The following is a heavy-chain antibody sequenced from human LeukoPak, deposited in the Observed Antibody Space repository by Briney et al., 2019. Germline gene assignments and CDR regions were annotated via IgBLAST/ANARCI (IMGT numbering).Heavy chain of an antibody. CDR1: GYTFTGYY. Sequence: VASVKVSCKASGYTFTGYYMHWVRQAPGQGLEWMGWINPNSGGTNYAQKFQGRVTMTRDTSISTAYMELSRLRSDDTAVYYCTRDQYYYGSGSYVVWGQGTLVTVSS. D-gene: IGHD3-10*01. CDR3: TRDQYYYGSGSYVV. V-gene: IGHV1-2*02. CDR2: INPNSGGT. J-gene: IGHJ4*02.